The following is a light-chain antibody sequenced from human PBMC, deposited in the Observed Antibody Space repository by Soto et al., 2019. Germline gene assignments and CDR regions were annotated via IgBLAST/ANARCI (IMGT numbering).Light chain of an antibody. CDR3: MQATHWPIT. J-gene: IGKJ5*01. CDR1: RRLVYSGGIAY. V-gene: IGKV2-30*01. Sequence: VITHFPLSLLVILGQPASIPCGSNRRLVYSGGIAYFSWLQQRPGRSPRRLIYKVSNRDSGVPARFSGSGSGTDFALKISRVEADDVGVYYCMQATHWPITFGQGTRLEIK. CDR2: KVS.